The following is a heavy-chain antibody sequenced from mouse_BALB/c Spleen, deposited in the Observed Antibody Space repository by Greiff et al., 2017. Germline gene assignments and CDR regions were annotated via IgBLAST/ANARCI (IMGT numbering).Heavy chain of an antibody. CDR1: GFSLTSYG. D-gene: IGHD1-2*01. J-gene: IGHJ1*01. V-gene: IGHV2-9*02. CDR3: ARDGDYGYGKESFWYFDV. CDR2: IWAGGST. Sequence: QVQLKESGPGLVAPSQSLSITCTVSGFSLTSYGVHWVRQPPGKGLEWLGVIWAGGSTNYNSALMSRLSISKDNSKSQVFLKMNSLQTDDTAMYYCARDGDYGYGKESFWYFDVWGAGTTVTVSS.